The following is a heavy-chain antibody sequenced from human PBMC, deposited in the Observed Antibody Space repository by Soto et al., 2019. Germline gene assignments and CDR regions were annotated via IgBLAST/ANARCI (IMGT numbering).Heavy chain of an antibody. CDR1: GGSISSYY. CDR2: IYYSGST. D-gene: IGHD6-13*01. CDR3: AREVSLGESSSRWPNWFDP. Sequence: SETLSLTCTVSGGSISSYYWSWIRQPPGKGLEWIGYIYYSGSTNYNPSLKSRVTISVDTSKNQFSLKLSSVTAADTAVYYCAREVSLGESSSRWPNWFDPWGQGTLVTVSS. V-gene: IGHV4-59*01. J-gene: IGHJ5*02.